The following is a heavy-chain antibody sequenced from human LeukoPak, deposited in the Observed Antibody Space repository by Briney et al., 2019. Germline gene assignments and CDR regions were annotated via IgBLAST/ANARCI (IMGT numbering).Heavy chain of an antibody. D-gene: IGHD2-15*01. CDR2: IYYSGST. Sequence: SETLSLTCTVSGGSIRSYYWSWIRQPPGKGLEWIGYIYYSGSTKYNPSLKSRATISVDTSKNQFSLKLNSVTAADTAVYYCASDQYCSGGSCYSDDAFDIWGQGTMVTVSS. J-gene: IGHJ3*02. CDR1: GGSIRSYY. CDR3: ASDQYCSGGSCYSDDAFDI. V-gene: IGHV4-59*08.